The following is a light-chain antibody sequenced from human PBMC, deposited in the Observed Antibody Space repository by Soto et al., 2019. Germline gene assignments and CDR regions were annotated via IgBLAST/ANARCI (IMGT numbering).Light chain of an antibody. CDR1: SSDIGGYNY. V-gene: IGLV2-14*03. CDR3: SSYTSSSPLVV. J-gene: IGLJ2*01. Sequence: QSALTQPASVSDSPGQSITLPCTGTSSDIGGYNYVSWYQHHPGKAPKLLIYDVTNRPSGVSTRFSGSKSGNTASLTISGLQADDEANYYCSSYTSSSPLVVFGGGTKLTVL. CDR2: DVT.